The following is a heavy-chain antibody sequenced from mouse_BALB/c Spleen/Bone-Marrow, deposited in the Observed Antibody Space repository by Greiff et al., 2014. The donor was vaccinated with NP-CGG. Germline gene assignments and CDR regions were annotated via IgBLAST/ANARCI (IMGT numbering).Heavy chain of an antibody. CDR2: MYYSGTT. J-gene: IGHJ4*01. Sequence: DVKLVESGPGLVKPSQTVSLTCTVTDISITTGNYRWSWIRQFPGNKLEWIGYMYYSGTTTYNPSLTSRTTITRDTSKNQVFLEMNSLAAADTATYCCARDRYGYAMDYWGQGTSVTVSS. D-gene: IGHD2-14*01. V-gene: IGHV3-5*02. CDR1: DISITTGNYR. CDR3: ARDRYGYAMDY.